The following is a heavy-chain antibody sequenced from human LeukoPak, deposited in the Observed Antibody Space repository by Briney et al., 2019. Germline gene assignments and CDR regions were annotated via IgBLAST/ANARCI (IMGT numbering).Heavy chain of an antibody. Sequence: ASVKVCVKVSGYVFTELSMHRVWQAPGKGLEWMGGFDPEDDEKMYAQKFQGRVTITESTSTDTAYMELSSVSSEDTAVSYCPAEHSSGYFDYWGQGTLVTVSS. CDR1: GYVFTELS. CDR3: PAEHSSGYFDY. CDR2: FDPEDDEK. V-gene: IGHV1-24*01. J-gene: IGHJ4*02. D-gene: IGHD3-22*01.